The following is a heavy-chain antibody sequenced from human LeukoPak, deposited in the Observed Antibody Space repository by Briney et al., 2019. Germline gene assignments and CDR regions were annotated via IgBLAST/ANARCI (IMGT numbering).Heavy chain of an antibody. D-gene: IGHD5-12*01. Sequence: SVKVSCKASGYTFTGYYMHWVRQAPGQGLEWMGGIIPIFGTANYAQKFQGRVTITADKSTSTAYMELSSLRSEDTAVYYCATSATRYYYMDVWGKGTTVTVSS. J-gene: IGHJ6*03. CDR3: ATSATRYYYMDV. CDR1: GYTFTGYY. V-gene: IGHV1-69*06. CDR2: IIPIFGTA.